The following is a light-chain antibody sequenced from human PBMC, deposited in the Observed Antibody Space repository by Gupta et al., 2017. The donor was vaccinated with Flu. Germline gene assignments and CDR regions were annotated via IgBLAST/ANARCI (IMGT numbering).Light chain of an antibody. V-gene: IGKV3-20*01. CDR1: QSIASDY. Sequence: VLTQSPATLSLSPGETAILSCRASQSIASDYLAWYQQKPGQSPRLVIYAASSRSTGIPDRFSGSGSGTDFALTISRLEPEDSAVYYCQESGSSLSYTFGQGTKLEIK. CDR3: QESGSSLSYT. CDR2: AAS. J-gene: IGKJ2*01.